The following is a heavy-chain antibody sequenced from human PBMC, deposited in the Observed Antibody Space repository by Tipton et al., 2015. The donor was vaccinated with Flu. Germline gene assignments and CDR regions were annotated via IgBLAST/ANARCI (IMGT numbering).Heavy chain of an antibody. V-gene: IGHV4-38-2*01. D-gene: IGHD4-11*01. CDR3: ARRDYSNYVSGPKTWFDP. J-gene: IGHJ5*02. CDR1: GDSVGSDYF. Sequence: TLSLTCSVSGDSVGSDYFWGWIRQSPGMGLEWIGNVHQTGNTYYNPSLRSRVTIAIDRPKNQFSLRLTSVTAADTAVYFCARRDYSNYVSGPKTWFDPWGRGTLVTVS. CDR2: VHQTGNT.